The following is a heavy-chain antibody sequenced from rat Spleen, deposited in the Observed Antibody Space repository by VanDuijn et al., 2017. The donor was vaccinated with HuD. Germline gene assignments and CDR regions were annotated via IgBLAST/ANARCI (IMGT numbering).Heavy chain of an antibody. Sequence: EVQLVESGGGLVQPGRSLKLSCAASGFTFSDYYMAWVRQAPKKGLEWVASISYEGSGTYYGDSVKGRFTISRDNAKSTLYLLLNSLRSEDTATYFCARPGITSYVMDTWGQGASVTVSS. CDR3: ARPGITSYVMDT. D-gene: IGHD1-4*01. V-gene: IGHV5-22*01. CDR1: GFTFSDYY. J-gene: IGHJ4*01. CDR2: ISYEGSGT.